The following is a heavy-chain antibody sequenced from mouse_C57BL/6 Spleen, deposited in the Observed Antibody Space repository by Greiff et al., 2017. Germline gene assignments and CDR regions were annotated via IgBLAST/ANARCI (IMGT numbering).Heavy chain of an antibody. J-gene: IGHJ3*01. V-gene: IGHV5-16*01. Sequence: EVQLVESEGGLVQPGSSMKLSCTASGFTFSDYYMAWVRQVPEKGLEWVANINYDGSSTYYLDSLKSRFIISRDNAKNILYLQMSSLKSEDTATYYCARDGSGYPFAYWGQGTLVTVSA. CDR3: ARDGSGYPFAY. CDR1: GFTFSDYY. CDR2: INYDGSST. D-gene: IGHD3-2*02.